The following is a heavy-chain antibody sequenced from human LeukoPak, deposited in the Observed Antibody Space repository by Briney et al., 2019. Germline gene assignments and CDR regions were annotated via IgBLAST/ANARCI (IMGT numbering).Heavy chain of an antibody. J-gene: IGHJ4*02. V-gene: IGHV4-59*11. CDR1: AASIRSHS. D-gene: IGHD3-22*01. Sequence: SETLSLTCTVSAASIRSHSWSWVRQPPGRGLEWIGYLAYSGSTDYNPSLKSRVSMSVDTSKNQFSLHLSSVTAADTAVYYCARAYLHYYDSSGYLYYFDYWGQGTLVTVSS. CDR2: LAYSGST. CDR3: ARAYLHYYDSSGYLYYFDY.